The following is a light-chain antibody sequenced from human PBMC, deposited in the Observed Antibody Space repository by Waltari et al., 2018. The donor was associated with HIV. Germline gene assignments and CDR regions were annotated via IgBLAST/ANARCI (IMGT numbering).Light chain of an antibody. Sequence: SVLTQPPSVSGAPGQRVTISCSESGSNIGATYDVHWYQHLPGTAPKLLISGNSNRPSGVPDRFSGFKSGTSASLAITGLQPEDEGDYYCQSYDSRLSGSVFGGGTKLTVL. J-gene: IGLJ2*01. V-gene: IGLV1-40*01. CDR2: GNS. CDR3: QSYDSRLSGSV. CDR1: GSNIGATYD.